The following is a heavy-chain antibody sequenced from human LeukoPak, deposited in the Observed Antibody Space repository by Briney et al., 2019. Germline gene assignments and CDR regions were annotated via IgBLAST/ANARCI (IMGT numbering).Heavy chain of an antibody. CDR2: IYYSGST. CDR1: GGSFSGYY. Sequence: SETLSLTCAVYGGSFSGYYWSWIRQPPGKGLEWIGYIYYSGSTNYNPFLKSRVTISVDTSKNQFSLKLGSVTAADTAVYYCARGLSSYYDFWSGYPFDYWGQGTLVTVSS. J-gene: IGHJ4*02. D-gene: IGHD3-3*01. CDR3: ARGLSSYYDFWSGYPFDY. V-gene: IGHV4-59*01.